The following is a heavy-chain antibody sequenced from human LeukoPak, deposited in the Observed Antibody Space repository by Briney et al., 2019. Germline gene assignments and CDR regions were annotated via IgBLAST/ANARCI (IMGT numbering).Heavy chain of an antibody. V-gene: IGHV1-69*02. CDR1: GGTFSSYT. CDR2: IIPVLGIA. CDR3: ARSKQLVGRMGLDWLFDY. D-gene: IGHD6-6*01. J-gene: IGHJ4*02. Sequence: GASVKVSCKASGGTFSSYTISWVRQAPGQGLEWMGRIIPVLGIANYAQKFQGRVTITADKSTSTAYMELSSLRSEDTAVYYCARSKQLVGRMGLDWLFDYWGQGTLVTVSS.